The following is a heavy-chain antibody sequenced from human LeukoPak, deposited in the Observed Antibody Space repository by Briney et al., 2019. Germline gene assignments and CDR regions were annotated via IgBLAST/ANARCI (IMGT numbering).Heavy chain of an antibody. V-gene: IGHV3-9*01. D-gene: IGHD3-10*01. J-gene: IGHJ4*02. CDR1: GFTFDDYA. CDR2: ISWNSGII. CDR3: AKSSGDSYFDY. Sequence: PGRSLRLSCAASGFTFDDYAMHWLRQAPGKGLEWVSRISWNSGIIDYADSVKGRFTISRDNAKNSLYLQMNSLRAEDTAFYYCAKSSGDSYFDYWGQGTLVTVSS.